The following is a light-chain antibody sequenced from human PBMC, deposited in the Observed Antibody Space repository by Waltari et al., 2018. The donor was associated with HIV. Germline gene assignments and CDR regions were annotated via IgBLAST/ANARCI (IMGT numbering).Light chain of an antibody. V-gene: IGKV3-15*01. J-gene: IGKJ1*01. Sequence: EVVMAQSLATLSVSPGKRATLSCRASQSLSSNLAWYHQRPGQAPRLLIYGASTRATGIPARFSGGGSGTEFTLTISSLQSEDFGVYYCQQYNNWPRTFGQGTKVEIQ. CDR2: GAS. CDR1: QSLSSN. CDR3: QQYNNWPRT.